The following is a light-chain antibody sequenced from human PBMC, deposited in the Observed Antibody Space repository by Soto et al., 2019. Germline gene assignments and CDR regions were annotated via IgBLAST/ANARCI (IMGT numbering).Light chain of an antibody. CDR2: EVS. J-gene: IGLJ1*01. CDR1: SSDVGGYNF. Sequence: QSVLTQPASVSGSPGQSITISCTGTSSDVGGYNFVSWYQQHPGKAPKLLIYEVSNRPSGVSDRFSGSKSGNTASLTISGLQAEDDADYYCSSYTSISTYVFGTGTKVTVL. V-gene: IGLV2-14*01. CDR3: SSYTSISTYV.